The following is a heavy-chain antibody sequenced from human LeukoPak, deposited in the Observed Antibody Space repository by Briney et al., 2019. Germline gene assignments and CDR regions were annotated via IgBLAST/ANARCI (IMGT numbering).Heavy chain of an antibody. CDR3: ARVRAVDAPGDY. CDR2: INPNSGGT. D-gene: IGHD6-19*01. V-gene: IGHV1-2*02. Sequence: ASVKVSCKASGYTFTGYYMHWVRQAPGQGLEWMGWINPNSGGTNYAQKFQGRVTMTRDTSISTAYMELSRLRSDDTAVYYCARVRAVDAPGDYWGQGTLVTVSS. J-gene: IGHJ4*02. CDR1: GYTFTGYY.